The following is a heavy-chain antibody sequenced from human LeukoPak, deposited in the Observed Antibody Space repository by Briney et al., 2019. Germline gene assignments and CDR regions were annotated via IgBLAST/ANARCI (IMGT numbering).Heavy chain of an antibody. CDR2: ISYDGSNK. D-gene: IGHD4-17*01. CDR3: ARAPGDLYGDYFDV. J-gene: IGHJ6*02. V-gene: IGHV3-30-3*01. CDR1: GFTFSSYA. Sequence: PGGFLRLSCAASGFTFSSYAMHWVRQAPGKGLEWVAVISYDGSNKYYADSVKGRFTISRDNSKNTPYLQMNSLRAEDTAVYYCARAPGDLYGDYFDVWGQGTTVTVSS.